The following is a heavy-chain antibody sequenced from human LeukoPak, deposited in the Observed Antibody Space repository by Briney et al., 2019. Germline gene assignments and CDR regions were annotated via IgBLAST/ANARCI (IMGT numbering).Heavy chain of an antibody. J-gene: IGHJ6*02. CDR2: IIPILGIA. Sequence: ASVKVSCKASGGTFSSYAISWVRQAPGQGLEWMGRIIPILGIANYAQKFQGRVTITADKSTSTAYMELSSLRSEDTAVYYCARDRATTDIVATIPDYYYGMDVWGQGTTVTVSS. CDR3: ARDRATTDIVATIPDYYYGMDV. CDR1: GGTFSSYA. D-gene: IGHD5-12*01. V-gene: IGHV1-69*04.